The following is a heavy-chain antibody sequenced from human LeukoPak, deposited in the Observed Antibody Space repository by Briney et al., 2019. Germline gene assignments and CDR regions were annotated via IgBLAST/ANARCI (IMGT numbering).Heavy chain of an antibody. CDR3: ARGIGELSYSYMYNWFDP. D-gene: IGHD5-18*01. CDR1: GYTFISYY. V-gene: IGHV1-46*01. CDR2: INPSDGST. J-gene: IGHJ5*02. Sequence: ASVKVSCKASGYTFISYYMHWVRQAPGQGLEWMGIINPSDGSTSYAQKFQGRVTMTRDMSTSTVYMELSSLRSEDTAVYYCARGIGELSYSYMYNWFDPWGQGTLVTVSS.